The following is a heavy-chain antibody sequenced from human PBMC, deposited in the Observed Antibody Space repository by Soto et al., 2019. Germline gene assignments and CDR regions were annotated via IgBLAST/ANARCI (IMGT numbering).Heavy chain of an antibody. D-gene: IGHD3-22*01. J-gene: IGHJ4*02. CDR3: AKAGYYDSSGYSYFDY. CDR2: ISGSGGST. V-gene: IGHV3-23*01. Sequence: GGSLRLSCAASGFTFSSYAMSWVRQAPGKGLEWVSAISGSGGSTYYADSVKGRFTISRDNSKNTLYLQMSSLRAEDTAVYYCAKAGYYDSSGYSYFDYWGQGTLVTVSS. CDR1: GFTFSSYA.